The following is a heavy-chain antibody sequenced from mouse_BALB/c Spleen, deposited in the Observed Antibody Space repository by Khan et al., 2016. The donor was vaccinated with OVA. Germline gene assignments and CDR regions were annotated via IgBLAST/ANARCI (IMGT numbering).Heavy chain of an antibody. Sequence: QVQLKESGPGLVAPSQSLSITCTISGFSLTSYGVHWVRQPPGKGLEWLVVIWSDGHTTYNSALKSRLSISKDNSKSQVFLKMNSLQTDDTAMYYCARHGYYGNYGLYFDVWGAGTTVTVSS. V-gene: IGHV2-6-1*01. CDR1: GFSLTSYG. CDR2: IWSDGHT. D-gene: IGHD2-1*01. J-gene: IGHJ1*01. CDR3: ARHGYYGNYGLYFDV.